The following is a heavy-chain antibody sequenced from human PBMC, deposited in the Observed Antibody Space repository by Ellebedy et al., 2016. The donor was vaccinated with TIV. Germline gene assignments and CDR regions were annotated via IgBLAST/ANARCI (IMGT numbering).Heavy chain of an antibody. CDR2: IDTSGGST. CDR3: ARDRILSSTNPLYYGMDV. Sequence: AASVKVSCKASGYIFTTYHIHWVRPPPGQGLEWMGVIDTSGGSTDYAQKFQGRVTLTRDTSTSTVYMDMSSLRSEDTAVYYCARDRILSSTNPLYYGMDVWGQGTTVTVSS. CDR1: GYIFTTYH. V-gene: IGHV1-46*01. J-gene: IGHJ6*02. D-gene: IGHD1-14*01.